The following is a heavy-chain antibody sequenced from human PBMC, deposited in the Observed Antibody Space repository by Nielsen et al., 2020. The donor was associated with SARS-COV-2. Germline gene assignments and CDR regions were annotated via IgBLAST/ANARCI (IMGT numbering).Heavy chain of an antibody. Sequence: ASVKVSCKASGYTFTSYYMHWVRQAPGQGLEWMGIINPSGGSTSYAQKFQGRVTMTRDTSTSTAYMELRSLRSDDTAVYYCARDEEMNIMAFDIWGQGTMVTVSS. CDR1: GYTFTSYY. CDR3: ARDEEMNIMAFDI. CDR2: INPSGGST. J-gene: IGHJ3*02. D-gene: IGHD3-16*01. V-gene: IGHV1-46*01.